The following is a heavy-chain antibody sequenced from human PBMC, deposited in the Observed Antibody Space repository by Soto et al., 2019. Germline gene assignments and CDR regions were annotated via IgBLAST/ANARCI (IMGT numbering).Heavy chain of an antibody. CDR2: IWHDGNNK. CDR3: ASDLVGASDSYGLDV. Sequence: PGGSLRLSCAASGFTFSNYGMYWVRQAPGKGLEWVAIIWHDGNNKYYADSVRGRFIISRDNSKNRLYLQMNSLRAEDTAVYYCASDLVGASDSYGLDVWGQGTPVTVSS. J-gene: IGHJ6*02. V-gene: IGHV3-33*01. CDR1: GFTFSNYG. D-gene: IGHD1-26*01.